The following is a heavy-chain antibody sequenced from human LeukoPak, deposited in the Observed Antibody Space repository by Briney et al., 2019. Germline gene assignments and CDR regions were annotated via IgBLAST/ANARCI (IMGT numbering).Heavy chain of an antibody. Sequence: GGSLRLSCAASGFTFSSYSMNWVRQAPGKGLEWVSYISSSSSTLYYADSVRGRFTISRDNAKNSLYLQMNSLRDEDTAVYYCAKDHYWSIDYWGRGTLVTVSS. J-gene: IGHJ4*02. V-gene: IGHV3-48*02. CDR2: ISSSSSTL. CDR3: AKDHYWSIDY. D-gene: IGHD3-3*01. CDR1: GFTFSSYS.